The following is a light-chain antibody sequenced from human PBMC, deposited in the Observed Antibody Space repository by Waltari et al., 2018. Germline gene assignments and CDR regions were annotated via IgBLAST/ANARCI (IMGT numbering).Light chain of an antibody. CDR1: SSDVGGGGHDH. Sequence: QSALTQPASVSGSPGQSITISCIGTSSDVGGGGHDHVSWFQQYPRQIPRLILYDVDKWPSVISDRFSASKSGNTASLTISDRQPAAEAVYSCRSFTTRTTWVFGGGTRVTVL. CDR3: RSFTTRTTWV. V-gene: IGLV2-14*03. J-gene: IGLJ3*02. CDR2: DVD.